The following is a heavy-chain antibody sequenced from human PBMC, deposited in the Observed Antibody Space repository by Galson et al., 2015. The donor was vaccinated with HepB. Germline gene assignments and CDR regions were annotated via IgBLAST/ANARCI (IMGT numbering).Heavy chain of an antibody. CDR3: ARVRNDFSKVYYYYMDV. V-gene: IGHV1-18*01. J-gene: IGHJ6*03. CDR1: GYTFTSYG. D-gene: IGHD3-3*01. CDR2: ISAYNGNT. Sequence: SVKVSCKASGYTFTSYGISWVRQAPGQGLEWMGWISAYNGNTNYAQKLQGRVTMTTDTSTSTAYMELRSLRSDDTAVYYCARVRNDFSKVYYYYMDVWGKGTTVTVSS.